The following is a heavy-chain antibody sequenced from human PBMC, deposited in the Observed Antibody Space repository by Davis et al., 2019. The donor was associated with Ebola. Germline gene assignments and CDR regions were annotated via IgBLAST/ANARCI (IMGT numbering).Heavy chain of an antibody. CDR1: AGSISSSSYY. CDR3: ARHSIVLLWFRESGWFDP. V-gene: IGHV4-39*01. CDR2: IYYSGST. Sequence: PSETLSLTCTVSAGSISSSSYYWGWMRQPPGKGPDWIGSIYYSGSTYYNPSLKSRVTISVDTSKNQFSLKLSSVTAADTAVYYCARHSIVLLWFRESGWFDPWGQGTLVTVSS. J-gene: IGHJ5*02. D-gene: IGHD3-10*01.